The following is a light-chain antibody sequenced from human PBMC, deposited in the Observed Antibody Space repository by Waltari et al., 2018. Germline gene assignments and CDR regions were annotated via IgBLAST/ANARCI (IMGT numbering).Light chain of an antibody. CDR1: QSISNY. CDR3: QQYNTYSS. V-gene: IGKV1-5*03. J-gene: IGKJ2*03. CDR2: KAS. Sequence: DIQMTPVPSTLSASVGDTITITCRASQSISNYLAWYQQKPGKAPKLLIYKASSSGSGVPSRFSGSGSGTEFTLTISSLQPDDFATYYCQQYNTYSSFGQGTKLEIK.